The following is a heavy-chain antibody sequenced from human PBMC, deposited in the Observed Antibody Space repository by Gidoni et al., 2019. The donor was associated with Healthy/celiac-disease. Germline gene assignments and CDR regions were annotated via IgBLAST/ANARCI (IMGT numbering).Heavy chain of an antibody. V-gene: IGHV3-48*01. Sequence: EVTLVESGGGLVQPGGSLRLSCAASGFTFSSESMNWVRPAPGKGLEWVSYISSSSSTIYYADSVKGRFTISRDNAKISLYLQMNSLRAEDTAVYYCAREVAQWRTYYFDDWGQGTLVTVSS. J-gene: IGHJ4*02. CDR1: GFTFSSES. D-gene: IGHD6-19*01. CDR2: ISSSSSTI. CDR3: AREVAQWRTYYFDD.